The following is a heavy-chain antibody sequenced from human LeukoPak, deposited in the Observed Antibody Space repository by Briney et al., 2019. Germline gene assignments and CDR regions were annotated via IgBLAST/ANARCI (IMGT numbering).Heavy chain of an antibody. D-gene: IGHD6-13*01. CDR1: GDSISSYY. J-gene: IGHJ4*02. CDR2: IYHSGST. V-gene: IGHV4-59*01. Sequence: PSETLSLTCTVSGDSISSYYWSWIRQPPGKGLEWIGYIYHSGSTNYNPSLKSRVTISADTSKDQFSLKLASVTAADAAVYYCATGYSSTWCYFDYWGQGTLVTVSS. CDR3: ATGYSSTWCYFDY.